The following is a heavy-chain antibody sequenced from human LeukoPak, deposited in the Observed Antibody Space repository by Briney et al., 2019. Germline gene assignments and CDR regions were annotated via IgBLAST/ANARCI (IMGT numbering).Heavy chain of an antibody. CDR3: ARVQYYYDSSGYYRPYYMDV. CDR2: IYYSGST. CDR1: GDSISSYY. D-gene: IGHD3-22*01. V-gene: IGHV4-59*01. Sequence: SETLSLTCTVSGDSISSYYWSWIRQPPGKGLEWIGYIYYSGSTNYNPSLKSRVTISVDTSKNQFSLKLSSVTAADTAVYYCARVQYYYDSSGYYRPYYMDVWGKGTTVTVSS. J-gene: IGHJ6*03.